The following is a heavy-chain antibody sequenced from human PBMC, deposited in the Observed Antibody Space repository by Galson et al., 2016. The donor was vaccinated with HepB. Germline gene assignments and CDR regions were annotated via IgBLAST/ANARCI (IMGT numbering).Heavy chain of an antibody. J-gene: IGHJ4*02. Sequence: SLRLSCAASGLTFNNYAMHWVRQAPGKGLGWVSYISSSSSTIYYADSVKGRFTISRDNAKNSLYLQMNSLRAEDTAVYYCAKGVAGKGFDYWGQGTLVTVSS. CDR1: GLTFNNYA. CDR2: ISSSSSTI. D-gene: IGHD6-19*01. V-gene: IGHV3-48*01. CDR3: AKGVAGKGFDY.